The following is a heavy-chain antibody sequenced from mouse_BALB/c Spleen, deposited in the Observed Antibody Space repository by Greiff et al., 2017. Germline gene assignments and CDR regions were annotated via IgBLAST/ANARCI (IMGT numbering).Heavy chain of an antibody. Sequence: EVKVVESGGGLVQPGGSRKLSCAASGFTFSSFGMHWVRQAPEKGLEWVAYISSGSSTIYYADTVKGRFTISRDNPKNTLFLQMTSLRSEDTAMYYCARCTHYYGSSYWYFDVWGAGTTVTVSS. CDR3: ARCTHYYGSSYWYFDV. CDR2: ISSGSSTI. D-gene: IGHD1-1*01. V-gene: IGHV5-17*02. CDR1: GFTFSSFG. J-gene: IGHJ1*01.